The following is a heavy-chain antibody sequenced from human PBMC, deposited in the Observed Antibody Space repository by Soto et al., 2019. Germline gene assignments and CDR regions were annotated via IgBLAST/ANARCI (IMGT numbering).Heavy chain of an antibody. CDR3: ASTYSGYLDN. V-gene: IGHV4-31*03. D-gene: IGHD3-22*01. CDR1: GDSMSSGAYY. Sequence: SETLSLTCSVSGDSMSSGAYYWSWIRQHPGKGLEWIAYIYHSGDTHYNPSLRSRITISVDTSKNQFSLKLTSMTDADTDVYYSASTYSGYLDNWGQGTPATVYS. J-gene: IGHJ4*02. CDR2: IYHSGDT.